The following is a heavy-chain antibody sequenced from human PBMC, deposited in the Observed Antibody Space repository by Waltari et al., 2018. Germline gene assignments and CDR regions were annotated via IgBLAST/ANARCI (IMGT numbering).Heavy chain of an antibody. V-gene: IGHV3-48*04. CDR1: GFTFSSYS. CDR3: ARGPQQLVHPEYFQH. J-gene: IGHJ1*01. CDR2: VSSSSSTI. D-gene: IGHD6-13*01. Sequence: VQLVESERLSCAAAGFTFSSYSMNWVRQAPGKGLEWVSDVSSSSSTIYYADSEKGRFTISRDNAKNSLYLQMNSLRAEDTAVYYCARGPQQLVHPEYFQHWGQGTLVTVSS.